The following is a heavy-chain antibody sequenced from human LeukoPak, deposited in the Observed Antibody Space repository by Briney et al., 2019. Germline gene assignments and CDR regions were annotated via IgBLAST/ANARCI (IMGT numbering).Heavy chain of an antibody. Sequence: GGSLRLSCAASGFTFSSYWMHWVRQAPGKGLVWVSRINSDGGSTSYADSVKGRFTISRDNAKNTVYLQMNSLRAEDTAVYYCARDSGYEIVDPWGQGTLVTVSS. J-gene: IGHJ5*02. CDR2: INSDGGST. CDR3: ARDSGYEIVDP. CDR1: GFTFSSYW. D-gene: IGHD5-12*01. V-gene: IGHV3-74*01.